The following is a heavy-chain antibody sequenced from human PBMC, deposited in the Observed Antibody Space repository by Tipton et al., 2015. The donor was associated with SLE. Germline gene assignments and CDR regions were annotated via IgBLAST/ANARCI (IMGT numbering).Heavy chain of an antibody. CDR2: IYTDGSRT. V-gene: IGHV3-74*01. CDR1: GFTLRSYW. CDR3: ARGESSGYYVDY. J-gene: IGHJ4*01. D-gene: IGHD3-22*01. Sequence: SLRLSCASSGFTLRSYWLHWVRQAPGKGLVWVSRIYTDGSRTHYADSVRGRFTISRDNAKNTLYLQMNSLRAEDTAAYYCARGESSGYYVDYWGHGTLVTVSS.